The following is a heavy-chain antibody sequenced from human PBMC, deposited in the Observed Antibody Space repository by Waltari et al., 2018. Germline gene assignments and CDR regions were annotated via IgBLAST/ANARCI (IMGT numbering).Heavy chain of an antibody. CDR2: ISSSISTI. V-gene: IGHV3-48*01. Sequence: EVQLVESGGGLVQPGGSLRLSCAASGFTFSSYSMNWVRQAPGKGLEWVSYISSSISTIYYADSVKGRFTISRDNAKNSLYLQMNSLRAEDTAVYYCARGAGYFDFNDYWGQGTLVTVSS. J-gene: IGHJ4*02. D-gene: IGHD3-9*01. CDR1: GFTFSSYS. CDR3: ARGAGYFDFNDY.